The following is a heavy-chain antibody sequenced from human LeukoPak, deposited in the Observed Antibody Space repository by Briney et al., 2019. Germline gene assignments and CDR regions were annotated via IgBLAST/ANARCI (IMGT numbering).Heavy chain of an antibody. D-gene: IGHD3-3*01. CDR2: ISAYNGNT. J-gene: IGHJ5*02. V-gene: IGHV1-18*01. Sequence: ASVKVSCKASGYTFTSYGISWVRQAPGQGLEWMGWISAYNGNTIYAQKLQGRVTMTTDTSTSTAYMELRSLRSDDTAVYYCARVFRWSGYDQSSWFDPWGQGTLVTVSS. CDR3: ARVFRWSGYDQSSWFDP. CDR1: GYTFTSYG.